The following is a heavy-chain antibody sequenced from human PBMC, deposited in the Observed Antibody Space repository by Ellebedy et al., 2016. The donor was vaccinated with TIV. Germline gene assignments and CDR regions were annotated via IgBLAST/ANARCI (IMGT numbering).Heavy chain of an antibody. CDR1: GFTFTDSY. CDR2: ISSSSSYT. CDR3: AREYYYGMDV. Sequence: GESLKISCVASGFTFTDSYMSWIRQAPGKGLEWVSYISSSSSYTNYADSVKGRFTISRDNAKNSLYLQMNSLRAEDTAVYYCAREYYYGMDVWGQGTTVTVSS. V-gene: IGHV3-11*06. J-gene: IGHJ6*02.